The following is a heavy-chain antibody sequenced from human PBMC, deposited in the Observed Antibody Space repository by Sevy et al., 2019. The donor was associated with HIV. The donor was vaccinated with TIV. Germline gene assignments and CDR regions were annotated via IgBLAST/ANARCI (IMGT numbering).Heavy chain of an antibody. V-gene: IGHV1-24*01. J-gene: IGHJ4*02. Sequence: ASVKVSCKVSGSTLTKLSMHWVRQAPGKWLEWMATFDPEDGETIYAQKFQGRVTMTEDTSTDTVYMELSSLRSEDTAVYYCATTKDYYDSSGYPFDDWSQGTLVTVSS. D-gene: IGHD3-22*01. CDR2: FDPEDGET. CDR1: GSTLTKLS. CDR3: ATTKDYYDSSGYPFDD.